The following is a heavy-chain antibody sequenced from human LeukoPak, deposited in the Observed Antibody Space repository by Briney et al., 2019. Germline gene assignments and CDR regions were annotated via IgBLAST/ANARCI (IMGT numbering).Heavy chain of an antibody. CDR1: GYTFTSYG. CDR3: ARAVDIVATRVFWFDP. V-gene: IGHV1-18*01. J-gene: IGHJ5*02. D-gene: IGHD5-12*01. CDR2: ISAYNGNT. Sequence: ASEKVSCKASGYTFTSYGISWVRQAPGQGLEWMGCISAYNGNTNYAQKLQGRVTMTTDTSTSTAYMELRSLRSDDTAVYYCARAVDIVATRVFWFDPWGQGTLVTVSS.